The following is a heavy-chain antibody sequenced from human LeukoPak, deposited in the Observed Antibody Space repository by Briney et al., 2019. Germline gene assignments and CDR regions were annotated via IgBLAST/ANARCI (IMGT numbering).Heavy chain of an antibody. V-gene: IGHV4-34*01. Sequence: SETLSLTCAVYGGSFSGYYWSWIRQPPGKGLEWIGEINHSGSTNYNPSLKSRVTISVDTSKNQFSLKLSSVTAADTVVYYCARSGSYYVYAFDIWGQGTMVTVSS. J-gene: IGHJ3*02. CDR3: ARSGSYYVYAFDI. CDR1: GGSFSGYY. CDR2: INHSGST. D-gene: IGHD1-26*01.